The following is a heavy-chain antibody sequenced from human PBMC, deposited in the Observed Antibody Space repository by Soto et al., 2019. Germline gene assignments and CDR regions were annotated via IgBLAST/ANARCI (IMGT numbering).Heavy chain of an antibody. D-gene: IGHD1-26*01. CDR2: IYYSGST. Sequence: SETLSLTCTVSGGSISSYYWSWIRQPPGKGLEWIGYIYYSGSTNYNPSLKSRVTISVVTFKNQFSLKLSSVTAADTAVYYCARSWGEVSEATRRDYYYYGMDVWGQGTTVTVSS. V-gene: IGHV4-59*01. J-gene: IGHJ6*02. CDR3: ARSWGEVSEATRRDYYYYGMDV. CDR1: GGSISSYY.